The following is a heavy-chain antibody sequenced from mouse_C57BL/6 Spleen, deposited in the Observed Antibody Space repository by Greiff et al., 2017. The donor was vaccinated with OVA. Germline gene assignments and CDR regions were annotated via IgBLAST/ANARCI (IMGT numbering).Heavy chain of an antibody. D-gene: IGHD1-1*01. CDR1: GFSLSTSGMG. CDR3: ARRDYYGNAMDY. J-gene: IGHJ4*01. CDR2: IYWDDDK. V-gene: IGHV8-12*01. Sequence: QVTLKASGPGILQSSQTLSLTCSFSGFSLSTSGMGVSWIRQPSGKGLEWLAHIYWDDDKRYNPSLKSRLTISKDTSRNQVFLKITSVDTADTATYYCARRDYYGNAMDYWGQGTSVTVSS.